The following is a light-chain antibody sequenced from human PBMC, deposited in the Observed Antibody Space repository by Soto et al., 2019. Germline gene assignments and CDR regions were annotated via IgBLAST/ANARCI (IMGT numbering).Light chain of an antibody. V-gene: IGLV4-69*01. CDR3: QTWGTGIHVV. CDR1: SGHSSYA. J-gene: IGLJ2*01. Sequence: QSVLTQSPSASASLGASVKLTCTLSSGHSSYAIAWHQQQPEKGPRYLMEVISDGNHIKGDGIPDRFSGSSSGAERYLTISSLQSEDEADYYCQTWGTGIHVVFGGGTKLTVL. CDR2: VISDGNH.